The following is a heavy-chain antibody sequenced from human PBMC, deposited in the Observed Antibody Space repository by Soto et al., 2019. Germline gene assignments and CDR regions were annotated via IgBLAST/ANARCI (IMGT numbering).Heavy chain of an antibody. D-gene: IGHD6-6*01. CDR2: IYYSGST. J-gene: IGHJ6*02. CDR1: GGSISSYY. CDR3: ARDRSAARRNYYYYGMDV. Sequence: SETLSLTCTVSGGSISSYYWSWIRQPPGKGLEWIGYIYYSGSTNYNPSLKSRVTISVDTSKNQFSLKLSSVTAADTAMYYCARDRSAARRNYYYYGMDVWGQGTTVTVSS. V-gene: IGHV4-59*01.